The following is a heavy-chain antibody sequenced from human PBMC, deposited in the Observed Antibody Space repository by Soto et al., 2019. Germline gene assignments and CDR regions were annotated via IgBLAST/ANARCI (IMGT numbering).Heavy chain of an antibody. J-gene: IGHJ4*02. CDR2: ISGSGGST. D-gene: IGHD6-19*01. V-gene: IGHV3-23*01. CDR3: AKLSSGLPHFDY. CDR1: GLTFSRYA. Sequence: EVQLLESGGGLVQPGGSLRLSCAASGLTFSRYAMSWVRQAPGKGLEWVSAISGSGGSTYYADSVKGRYTISRDNSKNTLYLQMNSLRAEDTAVYYCAKLSSGLPHFDYWGQGTLVTVSS.